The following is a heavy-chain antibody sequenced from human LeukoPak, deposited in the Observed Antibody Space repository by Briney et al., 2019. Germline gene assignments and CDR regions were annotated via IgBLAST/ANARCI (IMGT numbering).Heavy chain of an antibody. CDR3: AKNFRALPAAHNDY. V-gene: IGHV3-23*01. CDR2: ISASGDST. CDR1: GFTFTRHA. Sequence: GGSLRLSCTASGFTFTRHAMSWVRQAPGKGLEWVSEISASGDSTYTAASVRGRFAISRDNSKTTLYLQMNSLRGEDTAVYYCAKNFRALPAAHNDYWGRGTMVTVSS. D-gene: IGHD2-2*01. J-gene: IGHJ4*02.